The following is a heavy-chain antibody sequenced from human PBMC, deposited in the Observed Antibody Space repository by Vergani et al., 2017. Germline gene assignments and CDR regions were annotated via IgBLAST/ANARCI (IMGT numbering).Heavy chain of an antibody. CDR3: ARTESFILRYFHWAL. J-gene: IGHJ4*02. V-gene: IGHV4-39*01. CDR2: IYHSGGA. D-gene: IGHD3-9*01. CDR1: GGSITSSSYY. Sequence: QLHLQESGPGLVKPSETLSLTCTVSGGSITSSSYYWGWIRQPPGQGLEWIGNIYHSGGAYYNSSLKGRVTIFVDTSKNQFSLEVTSVTAADTAIYFCARTESFILRYFHWALWGQGTLVTVSS.